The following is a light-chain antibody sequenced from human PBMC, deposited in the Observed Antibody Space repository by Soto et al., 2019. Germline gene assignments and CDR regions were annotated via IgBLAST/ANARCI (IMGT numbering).Light chain of an antibody. CDR2: AAS. V-gene: IGKV1-12*01. CDR1: QGINIG. CDR3: QQTNSFPLT. Sequence: DIQMTQSPPSLSSSVGDRVTITCRASQGINIGLAWYQQKPGKAPNRLIYAASDLQSGVPSRFSGSGYGTDFTLTISSLTPEDFATYYCQQTNSFPLTFGGGTKVDIK. J-gene: IGKJ4*01.